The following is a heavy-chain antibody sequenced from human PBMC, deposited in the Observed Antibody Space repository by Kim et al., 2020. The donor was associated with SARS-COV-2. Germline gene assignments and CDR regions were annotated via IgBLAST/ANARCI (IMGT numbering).Heavy chain of an antibody. CDR3: AKDIVVITTQGFDY. D-gene: IGHD3-22*01. V-gene: IGHV3-9*01. J-gene: IGHJ4*02. Sequence: AGSVKGRFTISRDNAKNSLYLQRNSLRAEDTALYYCAKDIVVITTQGFDYWGQGTLVTVSS.